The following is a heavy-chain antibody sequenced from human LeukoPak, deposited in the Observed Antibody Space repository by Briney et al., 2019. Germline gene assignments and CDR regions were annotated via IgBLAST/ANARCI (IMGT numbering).Heavy chain of an antibody. Sequence: PSETLSLTCTVSGGSISSYYWSWVRQPPGKGLEWIGYIYYSGSTNYNPSLKNRVTISVDTSKNQFSLKLSSVTAADTAVYYCARDLATAAPADRAFDIWGPGTMVTVSS. CDR2: IYYSGST. D-gene: IGHD6-13*01. J-gene: IGHJ3*02. CDR1: GGSISSYY. V-gene: IGHV4-59*01. CDR3: ARDLATAAPADRAFDI.